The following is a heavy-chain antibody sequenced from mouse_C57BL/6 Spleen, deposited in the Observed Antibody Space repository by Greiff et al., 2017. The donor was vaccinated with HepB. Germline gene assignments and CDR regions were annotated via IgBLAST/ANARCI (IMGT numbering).Heavy chain of an antibody. V-gene: IGHV1-82*01. CDR2: IYPGDGDT. Sequence: QVQLQQSGPELVKPGASVKISCKASGYAFSSSWMNWVKQRPGKGLEWIGRIYPGDGDTNYNGKFKGKATLTADKSSSTAYMQLSSLTSEDSAVYFCARENDYDGYYAMDYGGQGTSVTVSS. D-gene: IGHD2-4*01. CDR3: ARENDYDGYYAMDY. CDR1: GYAFSSSW. J-gene: IGHJ4*01.